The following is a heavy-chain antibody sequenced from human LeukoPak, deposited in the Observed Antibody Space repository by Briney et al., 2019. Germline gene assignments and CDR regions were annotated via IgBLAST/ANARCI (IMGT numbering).Heavy chain of an antibody. Sequence: PGGAPRDSCAAPGFSIRYYLMNRGRPVSPKGPGWVANINEDGTIQDYVASVRGRFTISRNNAKNSLYLQMNSLGAEDTAVYYCASRESSMARSHWGHGTLVTVSS. J-gene: IGHJ4*01. CDR3: ASRESSMARSH. CDR1: GFSIRYYL. CDR2: INEDGTIQ. V-gene: IGHV3-7*01. D-gene: IGHD3-10*01.